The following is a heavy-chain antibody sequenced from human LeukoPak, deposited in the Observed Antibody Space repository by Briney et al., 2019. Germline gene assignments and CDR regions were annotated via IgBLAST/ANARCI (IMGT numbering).Heavy chain of an antibody. CDR1: GGSISSGSYY. J-gene: IGHJ6*02. CDR2: IYTSGST. CDR3: ARAAYYYYGIDV. Sequence: SQTLSLTCTVSGGSISSGSYYWSWIRQPAGKGLEWIGRIYTSGSTNYNPSLKSRVAISVDTSKNQFSLKLSSVTAADTAVYYCARAAYYYYGIDVCGQGTTVTVSS. V-gene: IGHV4-61*02.